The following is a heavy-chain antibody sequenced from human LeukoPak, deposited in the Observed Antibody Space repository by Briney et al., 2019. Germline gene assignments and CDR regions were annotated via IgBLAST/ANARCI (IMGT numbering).Heavy chain of an antibody. D-gene: IGHD3-10*01. CDR2: ISNSGGST. CDR3: ARVGSGSPSDY. Sequence: TGGSLRLSCAASGFTSSRCTMHWVRQAPGKGLEYISAISNSGGSTYYANSVKGRFTISRDNSKNTLYLQMGSLRTEDMAVYYCARVGSGSPSDYWGQGTLVTVSS. V-gene: IGHV3-64*01. J-gene: IGHJ4*02. CDR1: GFTSSRCT.